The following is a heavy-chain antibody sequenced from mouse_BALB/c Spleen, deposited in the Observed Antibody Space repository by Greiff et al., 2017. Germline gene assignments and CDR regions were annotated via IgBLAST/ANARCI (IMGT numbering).Heavy chain of an antibody. CDR3: ARGGTTAPYYFDY. Sequence: EVHLVESGGGLVKPGGSLKLSCAASGFTFSSYAMSWVRQSPEKRLEWVAEISSGGSYTYYPDTVTGRFTISRDNAKNTLYLEMSSLRSEDTAMYYCARGGTTAPYYFDYWGQGTTLTVSS. J-gene: IGHJ2*01. CDR1: GFTFSSYA. V-gene: IGHV5-9-4*01. D-gene: IGHD1-2*01. CDR2: ISSGGSYT.